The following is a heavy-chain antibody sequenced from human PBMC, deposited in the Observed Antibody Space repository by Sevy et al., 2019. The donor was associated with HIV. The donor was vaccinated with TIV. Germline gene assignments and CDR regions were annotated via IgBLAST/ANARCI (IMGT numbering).Heavy chain of an antibody. CDR1: GFTFSNAW. Sequence: GGSLRLSCAASGFTFSNAWMSWVRQAPGKGLEWVGRIKSKTDGGTTDYAAPVKGRFTISRDDSKNTLYLQMNSLKTEDTAVYYCTTPITMVRGVIKTDYWGQGTLVTVSS. D-gene: IGHD3-10*01. CDR3: TTPITMVRGVIKTDY. CDR2: IKSKTDGGTT. V-gene: IGHV3-15*01. J-gene: IGHJ4*02.